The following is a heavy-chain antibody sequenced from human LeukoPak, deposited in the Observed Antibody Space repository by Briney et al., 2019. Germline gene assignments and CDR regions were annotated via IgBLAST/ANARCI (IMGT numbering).Heavy chain of an antibody. V-gene: IGHV3-21*01. Sequence: GGSLRLSCAASGFNFNTYTMNWVRQAPGKGLEWVSSISSDSSYIYYADSVKGRFTISRDNAKNSLYLQMNSLRAEDTAVYYCARSLWFGEEEQYYFDYWGQGTLVTVSS. CDR1: GFNFNTYT. J-gene: IGHJ4*02. CDR2: ISSDSSYI. D-gene: IGHD3-10*01. CDR3: ARSLWFGEEEQYYFDY.